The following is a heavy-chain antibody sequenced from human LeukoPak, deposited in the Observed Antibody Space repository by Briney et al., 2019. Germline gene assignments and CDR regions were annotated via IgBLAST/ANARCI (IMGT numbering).Heavy chain of an antibody. D-gene: IGHD4-17*01. J-gene: IGHJ3*02. Sequence: GGSLRLSCAASGFTFSDYYMSWIRQAPGKGLEWVSYISSSGSTIYYADSVKGRFTISRDNAKNSLYLQMNSLRAEDTAVYYSARVSGSYGDPRAAFDIWGQGTMVTVSS. V-gene: IGHV3-11*04. CDR1: GFTFSDYY. CDR2: ISSSGSTI. CDR3: ARVSGSYGDPRAAFDI.